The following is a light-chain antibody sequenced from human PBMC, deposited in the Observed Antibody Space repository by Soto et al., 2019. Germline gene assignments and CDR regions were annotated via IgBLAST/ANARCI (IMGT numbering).Light chain of an antibody. CDR1: QSVSSR. Sequence: LTQSPCTLSVSAGERATLSCRASQSVSSRLAWYQQKPGQAPRLLIYGASSRATGIPARFSGSGSGTEFTLTIRRLEAEAFAVYYRQQYGSPSTFGQGTKVDI. V-gene: IGKV3-20*01. CDR2: GAS. CDR3: QQYGSPST. J-gene: IGKJ1*01.